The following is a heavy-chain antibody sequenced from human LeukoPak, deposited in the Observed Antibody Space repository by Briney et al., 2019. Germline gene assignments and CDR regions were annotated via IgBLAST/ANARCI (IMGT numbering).Heavy chain of an antibody. CDR3: ARAIRAPGTPENAFDL. V-gene: IGHV3-30*19. D-gene: IGHD6-13*01. Sequence: TGGSLRLSCAASGFTFSSYGMHWVRQAPGEGLEWMAVISRDGTDKYYADSVKGRLTISRDNSQSTLYLHMNSLSTEDTALYYCARAIRAPGTPENAFDLWGQGTMVTVSS. J-gene: IGHJ3*01. CDR1: GFTFSSYG. CDR2: ISRDGTDK.